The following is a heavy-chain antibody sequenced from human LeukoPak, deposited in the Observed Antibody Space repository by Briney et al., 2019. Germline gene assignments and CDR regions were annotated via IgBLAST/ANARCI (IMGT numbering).Heavy chain of an antibody. Sequence: GWSLRLSCAALAFTFDDYGMSWVPQALGKVLECVARIQWNGDSTGYADAVKGRFTIARDNAKNSLYLQMNSLRAEDSALYYWARLGADYARGDYCGQGTLVIVSS. CDR1: AFTFDDYG. D-gene: IGHD4-17*01. CDR2: IQWNGDST. J-gene: IGHJ4*02. CDR3: ARLGADYARGDY. V-gene: IGHV3-20*04.